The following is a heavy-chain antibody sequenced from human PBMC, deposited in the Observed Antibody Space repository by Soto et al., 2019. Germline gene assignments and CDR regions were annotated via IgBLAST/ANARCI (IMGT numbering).Heavy chain of an antibody. J-gene: IGHJ4*02. CDR3: AKDDLGTPGVDFDY. D-gene: IGHD1-26*01. CDR2: ISGSGGST. Sequence: GGSLRLSCAASGFTFSSYAMSWVRQAPGKGLEWVSAISGSGGSTYYADSVKGRFTIARDNSNNTLYLQMNSQRAEDTCVYYCAKDDLGTPGVDFDYWGQGTLVTVSS. CDR1: GFTFSSYA. V-gene: IGHV3-23*01.